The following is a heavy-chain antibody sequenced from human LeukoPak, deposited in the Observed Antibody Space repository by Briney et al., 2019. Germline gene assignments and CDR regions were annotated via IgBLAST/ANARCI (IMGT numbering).Heavy chain of an antibody. CDR2: IYYSGST. V-gene: IGHV4-59*01. Sequence: SETLSLTCTVSGGSISSYYWSWIRQPPGKGLEWIGYIYYSGSTNYNPSLKSRVTISVDTSTNQFSLKLSSVTAADTAVYYCARTSPHYDILTGYPENWFDPWGQGTLVTVSS. D-gene: IGHD3-9*01. CDR1: GGSISSYY. CDR3: ARTSPHYDILTGYPENWFDP. J-gene: IGHJ5*02.